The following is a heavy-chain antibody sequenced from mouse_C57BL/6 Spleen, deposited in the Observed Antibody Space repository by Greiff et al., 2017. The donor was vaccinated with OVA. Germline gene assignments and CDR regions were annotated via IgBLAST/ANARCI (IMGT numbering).Heavy chain of an antibody. D-gene: IGHD3-2*02. CDR1: GYSITSGYD. Sequence: DVQLVESGPGMVKPSQSLSLTCTVTGYSITSGYDWHWIRHFPGNKLEWMGYISYSGSTNYNPSLKSRISITHDTSKNHFFLKLNSVTTEDTATYYCARARLTYYAMDYWGQGTSVTVSS. J-gene: IGHJ4*01. CDR2: ISYSGST. V-gene: IGHV3-1*01. CDR3: ARARLTYYAMDY.